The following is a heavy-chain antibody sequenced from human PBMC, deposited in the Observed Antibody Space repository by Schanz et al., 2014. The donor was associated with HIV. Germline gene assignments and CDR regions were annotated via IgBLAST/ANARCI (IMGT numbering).Heavy chain of an antibody. Sequence: QVQLVQSGAEVKKPGASVKVSCKASGYTFTDYFIHWVRQAPGQGLEWMGMINPSGAGTTYARKLQGRVTMTRDTSTSTVYMHLSSLRSDDTAVYFCASDFNIGDQYYFDHWGQGTLVTVSS. V-gene: IGHV1-46*04. CDR3: ASDFNIGDQYYFDH. D-gene: IGHD2-21*02. CDR2: INPSGAGT. CDR1: GYTFTDYF. J-gene: IGHJ4*02.